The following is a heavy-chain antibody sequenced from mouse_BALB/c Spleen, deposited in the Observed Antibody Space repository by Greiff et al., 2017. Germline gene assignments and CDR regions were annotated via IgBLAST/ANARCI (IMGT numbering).Heavy chain of an antibody. J-gene: IGHJ1*01. D-gene: IGHD1-1*01. Sequence: QVQLKQPGAELVKPGASVKMSCKASGYTFTSYNMHWVKQTPGQGLEWIGAIYPGNGDTSYNQKFKGKATLTADKSSSTAYMQLSSLTSEDSAVYYCARPYGSSLYFDVWGAGTTVTVSS. V-gene: IGHV1-12*01. CDR3: ARPYGSSLYFDV. CDR2: IYPGNGDT. CDR1: GYTFTSYN.